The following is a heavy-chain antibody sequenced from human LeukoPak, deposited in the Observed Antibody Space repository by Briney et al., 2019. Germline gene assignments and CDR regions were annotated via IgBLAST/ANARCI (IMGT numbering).Heavy chain of an antibody. CDR2: ISAYNGNT. J-gene: IGHJ4*02. D-gene: IGHD3-22*01. CDR3: ARDLRDSSGYYGYYFDY. V-gene: IGHV1-18*01. Sequence: ASVTVSCKASGYTFTSYGISWVRQAPGQGLEWMGWISAYNGNTNYAQKLQGRVTMTTDTSTSTAYMELRSLRSDDTAVYYCARDLRDSSGYYGYYFDYWGQGTLVTVSS. CDR1: GYTFTSYG.